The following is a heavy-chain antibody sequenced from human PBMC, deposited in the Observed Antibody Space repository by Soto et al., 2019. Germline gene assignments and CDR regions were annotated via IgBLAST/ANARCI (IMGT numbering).Heavy chain of an antibody. CDR2: ISGSGGST. J-gene: IGHJ1*01. CDR1: GFTFSSYA. CDR3: AKGASPTSIYGDYEYFQH. D-gene: IGHD4-17*01. V-gene: IGHV3-23*01. Sequence: EVQLLESGGGLVQPGGSLRLSCAASGFTFSSYAMSWVRQAPGKVLEWVSAISGSGGSTYYADSVKGRFTISRDNSKNTLYLQMNSLTAEDTAVYYCAKGASPTSIYGDYEYFQHWGQGTLVTVSS.